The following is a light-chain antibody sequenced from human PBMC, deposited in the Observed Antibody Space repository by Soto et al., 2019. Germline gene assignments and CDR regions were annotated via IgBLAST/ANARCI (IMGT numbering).Light chain of an antibody. V-gene: IGKV3-11*01. CDR2: DAS. J-gene: IGKJ4*01. CDR3: QQRNKCPLT. Sequence: EIVLTQSPVTLSLSPGERATLSCRASHSVSSDLLWYQQKPGQSPRLLISDASNRATGIPARFSGSGSGTDFILTICSLEPEDFAVYHCQQRNKCPLTFGGGTRAEIK. CDR1: HSVSSD.